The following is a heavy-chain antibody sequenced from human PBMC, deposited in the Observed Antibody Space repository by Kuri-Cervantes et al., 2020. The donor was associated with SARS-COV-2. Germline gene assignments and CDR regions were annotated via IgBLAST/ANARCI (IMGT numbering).Heavy chain of an antibody. CDR2: IWYDGSNK. V-gene: IGHV3-33*01. J-gene: IGHJ3*02. CDR3: ARCGQFDI. Sequence: SCKVSGYTLTELSMHWVRQAPGKGLEWVAVIWYDGSNKYYADSVKGRFTISRDNSKNTLYLQMNSLRAEDTAVYYCARCGQFDIWGQGTMVTVSS. CDR1: GYTLTELS. D-gene: IGHD1-26*01.